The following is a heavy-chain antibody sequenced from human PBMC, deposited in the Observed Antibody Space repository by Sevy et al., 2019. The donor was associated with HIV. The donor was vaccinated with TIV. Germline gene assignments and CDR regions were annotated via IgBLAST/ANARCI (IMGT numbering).Heavy chain of an antibody. CDR3: AKVAPPLVLGYLDY. CDR2: ISYDGNNE. Sequence: GGSLRLSCAASGFTFSSYGMHWVRQAPGKGLEWVAVISYDGNNEYHADSVKGRFTISRDNSKNTLYLQMTSLRAEDTAVYHCAKVAPPLVLGYLDYWGQGTLVTVSS. J-gene: IGHJ4*02. V-gene: IGHV3-30*18. D-gene: IGHD2-8*02. CDR1: GFTFSSYG.